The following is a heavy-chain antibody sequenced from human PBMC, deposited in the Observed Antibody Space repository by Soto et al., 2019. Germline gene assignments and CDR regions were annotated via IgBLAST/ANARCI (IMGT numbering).Heavy chain of an antibody. J-gene: IGHJ4*02. D-gene: IGHD1-26*01. CDR3: ATSERPFLWNDY. CDR2: IIPIIGIA. Sequence: QVQLVQSGAEVKKPGSSMKVSCKASGGTFSNSTINWVRQAPGEGLEWMGRIIPIIGIAAYAQKFHGRVTIIADKSTSTAYMELSSLSSDDTAVYYCATSERPFLWNDYWGQGTLVTVSS. CDR1: GGTFSNST. V-gene: IGHV1-69*02.